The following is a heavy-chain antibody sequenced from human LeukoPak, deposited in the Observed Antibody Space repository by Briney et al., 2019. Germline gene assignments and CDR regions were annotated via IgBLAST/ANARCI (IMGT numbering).Heavy chain of an antibody. D-gene: IGHD5-18*01. V-gene: IGHV4-59*01. Sequence: SETLSLTCTVSGGSISSYYWSWIRQPPGKGLEWIGYIYYSGSTNYNPSLKSRVTISVDTSKNQFSLKLCSVTAADTAVYYCARADLSYGSDYWGQGTLVTVSS. J-gene: IGHJ4*02. CDR2: IYYSGST. CDR3: ARADLSYGSDY. CDR1: GGSISSYY.